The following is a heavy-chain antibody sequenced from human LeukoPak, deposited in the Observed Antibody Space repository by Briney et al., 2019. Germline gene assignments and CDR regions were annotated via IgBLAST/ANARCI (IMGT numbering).Heavy chain of an antibody. CDR2: IYYSGSA. CDR3: ARTFSSSWLDY. V-gene: IGHV4-59*01. CDR1: GGSISSDH. Sequence: SETLSLTCTVSGGSISSDHWSWIRQPPGKGLQWIGYIYYSGSANYNPSLKSRVTISIDTSKNQFSLKVSSVTAADTAVYYCARTFSSSWLDYWGQGTLVTVSS. J-gene: IGHJ4*02. D-gene: IGHD6-13*01.